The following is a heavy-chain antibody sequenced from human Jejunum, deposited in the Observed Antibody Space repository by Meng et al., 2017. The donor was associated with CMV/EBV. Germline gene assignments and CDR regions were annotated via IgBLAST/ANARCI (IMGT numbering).Heavy chain of an antibody. J-gene: IGHJ4*02. Sequence: EVQLVESXXGLVKSGGFLRLSCAASGFTFSKSWMSWVRQAPGKGLEWVGRIKSKTDGGAIDYAAPVKDRFTISRDDSTNTLYLQMNSLNTDDTGVYYCSIDLDYWGQGNLVHVSS. CDR3: SIDLDY. CDR1: GFTFSKSW. CDR2: IKSKTDGGAI. V-gene: IGHV3-15*01.